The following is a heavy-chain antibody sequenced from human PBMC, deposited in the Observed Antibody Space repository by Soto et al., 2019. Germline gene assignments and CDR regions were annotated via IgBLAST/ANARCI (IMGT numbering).Heavy chain of an antibody. Sequence: PSETLSLTCTVSGGSMRNYFWTWIRQPPGKGLEWIGYIHYSGTTSFFPSYNPSLRSRVTISEDTSKNQFSLKLLSVTTADTAVYYCARGGTASIDYWGQGTLVTVSS. D-gene: IGHD1-1*01. CDR3: ARGGTASIDY. CDR1: GGSMRNYF. J-gene: IGHJ4*02. CDR2: IHYSGTT. V-gene: IGHV4-59*01.